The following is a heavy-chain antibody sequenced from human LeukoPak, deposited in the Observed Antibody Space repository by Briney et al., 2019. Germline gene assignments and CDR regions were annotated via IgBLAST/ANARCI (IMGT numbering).Heavy chain of an antibody. J-gene: IGHJ4*02. CDR2: ISSSSSYT. Sequence: GGSLRLSCAASGFTFSDYYMSWIRQAPGKGLGWVSYISSSSSYTNYADSVKGRFTISRDNAKNALYLQMNSLRAEDTAVYYCARADYMTANDYWGQGTLVTVSS. CDR1: GFTFSDYY. CDR3: ARADYMTANDY. D-gene: IGHD2-21*02. V-gene: IGHV3-11*05.